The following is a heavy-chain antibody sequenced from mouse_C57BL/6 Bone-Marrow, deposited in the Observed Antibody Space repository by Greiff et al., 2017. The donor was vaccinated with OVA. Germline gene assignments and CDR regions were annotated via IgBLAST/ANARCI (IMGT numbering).Heavy chain of an antibody. CDR3: ARTLDYGSSYWYFDV. CDR1: GYSFTDYN. J-gene: IGHJ1*03. D-gene: IGHD1-1*01. Sequence: EVQLVESGPELVKPGASVKISCKASGYSFTDYNMNWVKQSNGKSLEWIGVINPNYGTTSYNQKFKGKATLTVDQSSSTAYMQLNSLTSEDSAVYYCARTLDYGSSYWYFDVWGTGTTVTVSS. CDR2: INPNYGTT. V-gene: IGHV1-39*01.